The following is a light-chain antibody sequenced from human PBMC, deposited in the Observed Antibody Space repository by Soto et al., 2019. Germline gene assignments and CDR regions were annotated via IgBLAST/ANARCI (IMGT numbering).Light chain of an antibody. CDR1: QNINNY. CDR2: DAS. Sequence: DIQMTQSTSSLSASVGDRVTITCQASQNINNYLNWYQQKPGRAPKLLIYDASNLEAGVPSRFRGSGSGTDFTLTISSLQPEDVATYYCQKYNSAPWTFGQGTNVDI. J-gene: IGKJ1*01. V-gene: IGKV1-33*01. CDR3: QKYNSAPWT.